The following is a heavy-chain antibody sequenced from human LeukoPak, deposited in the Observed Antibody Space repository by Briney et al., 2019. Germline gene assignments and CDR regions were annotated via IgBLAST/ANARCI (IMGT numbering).Heavy chain of an antibody. CDR3: VRGDARDF. D-gene: IGHD5-24*01. CDR1: GITFSNSA. V-gene: IGHV3-21*01. Sequence: GGSLRLSCVPSGITFSNSALSWVRQAPGKGLEWVSTITKSGDQTHYADSVRGRFTISRDNAKNSLYLQMNSRRAEDTAVYYCVRGDARDFWGQGTLVTVSS. J-gene: IGHJ4*02. CDR2: ITKSGDQT.